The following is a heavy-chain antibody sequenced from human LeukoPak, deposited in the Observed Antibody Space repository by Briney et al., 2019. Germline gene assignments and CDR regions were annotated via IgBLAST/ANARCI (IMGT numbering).Heavy chain of an antibody. CDR1: GYTFTSYY. V-gene: IGHV1-46*01. J-gene: IGHJ4*02. CDR3: ARDDGSGYTHRLFDY. Sequence: ASVKVSCKASGYTFTSYYMHWVRQAPGQGLGWMGIINPSGGSTSYAQKFQGRVTMTRDTSTSTVYMELSSLRSEDTAVYYCARDDGSGYTHRLFDYWGQGTLVTVSS. D-gene: IGHD3-22*01. CDR2: INPSGGST.